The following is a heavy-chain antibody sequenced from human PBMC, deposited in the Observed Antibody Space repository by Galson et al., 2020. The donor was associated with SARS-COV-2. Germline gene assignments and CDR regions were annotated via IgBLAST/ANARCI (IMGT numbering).Heavy chain of an antibody. CDR1: GFTFSSYA. D-gene: IGHD6-19*01. CDR2: ISGSGGST. Sequence: GGSLRLSCAASGFTFSSYAMSWVRQAPGKGLEWVSAISGSGGSTYYADSVKGRFTISRDNSKNTLYLQMNSLRAEDTAVYYCARDLVSGWEYYFDYWGQGTLVTVSS. V-gene: IGHV3-23*01. J-gene: IGHJ4*02. CDR3: ARDLVSGWEYYFDY.